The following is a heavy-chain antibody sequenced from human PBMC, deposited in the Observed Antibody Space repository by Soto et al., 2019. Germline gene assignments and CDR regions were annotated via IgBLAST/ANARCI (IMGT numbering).Heavy chain of an antibody. CDR1: GGSFSGYY. CDR3: ARAPNLGYCSGGSCSPLLDFDY. Sequence: SLTCAVYGGSFSGYYWSWIRQPPGKGLEWIGEINHSGSTNYNPSLKSRVTISVDTSKNQFSLKLSSVTAADTAVYYCARAPNLGYCSGGSCSPLLDFDYWGQGTLVTVSS. V-gene: IGHV4-34*01. CDR2: INHSGST. D-gene: IGHD2-15*01. J-gene: IGHJ4*02.